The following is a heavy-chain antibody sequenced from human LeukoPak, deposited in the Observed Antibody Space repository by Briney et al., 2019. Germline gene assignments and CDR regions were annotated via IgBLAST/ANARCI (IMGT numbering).Heavy chain of an antibody. CDR2: IYYSGST. CDR1: GGSISSYY. D-gene: IGHD1-26*01. CDR3: AREGIVGAQNYFDY. J-gene: IGHJ4*02. V-gene: IGHV4-59*01. Sequence: PSETLSLTCTVSGGSISSYYWSWIRQPPGKGLEWIGYIYYSGSTNYNPSLKSRVTISVDTSKNQFSLKPSSVTAADTAVYYCAREGIVGAQNYFDYWGQGTLVTVSS.